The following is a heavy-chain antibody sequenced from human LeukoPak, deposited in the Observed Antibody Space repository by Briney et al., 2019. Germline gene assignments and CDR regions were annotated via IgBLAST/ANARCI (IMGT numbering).Heavy chain of an antibody. V-gene: IGHV1-69*01. Sequence: GSSVKVSCKASGGTFSSYAISWVRQAPGQGLEWMGGLIPIFGTANYAHKFQGRVTITADESTSTAYMELSSLRSEDTAVYYCARVPSEKGENYYYYGMDVWGQGTTVTVSS. CDR3: ARVPSEKGENYYYYGMDV. CDR2: LIPIFGTA. CDR1: GGTFSSYA. J-gene: IGHJ6*02.